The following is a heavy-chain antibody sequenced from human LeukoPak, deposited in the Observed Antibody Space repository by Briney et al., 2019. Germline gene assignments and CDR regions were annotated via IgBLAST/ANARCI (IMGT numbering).Heavy chain of an antibody. D-gene: IGHD3-16*01. J-gene: IGHJ3*02. CDR3: ARASPRWGAFDI. CDR2: IWYDGSNK. V-gene: IGHV3-33*01. Sequence: GGSLRLSCAASGFTFSSYGMHWVRQAPGKGLEWVAVIWYDGSNKYYADSVKGRFTISRDNSKNTLYLQMNSLRAEDTAVDYCARASPRWGAFDIWGQGTMVTVSS. CDR1: GFTFSSYG.